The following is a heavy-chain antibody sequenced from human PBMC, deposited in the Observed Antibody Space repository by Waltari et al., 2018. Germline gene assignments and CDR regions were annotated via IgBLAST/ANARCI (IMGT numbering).Heavy chain of an antibody. CDR1: GYTFPGYY. D-gene: IGHD1-7*01. J-gene: IGHJ6*02. V-gene: IGHV1-2*06. CDR2: INPNSGGT. CDR3: AGGITGTKVNGMDV. Sequence: QVQLVQSGAEVKKPGASVTVSCKASGYTFPGYYMHWVRQAPGQGLEWMGRINPNSGGTNYAQKFQGRVTMTRDTSISTAYMELSRLRSDDTAVYYCAGGITGTKVNGMDVWGQGTTVTVSS.